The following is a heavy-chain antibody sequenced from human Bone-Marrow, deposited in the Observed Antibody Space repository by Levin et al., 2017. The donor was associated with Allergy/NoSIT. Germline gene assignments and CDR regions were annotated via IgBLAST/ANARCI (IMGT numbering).Heavy chain of an antibody. D-gene: IGHD2-21*02. CDR1: GLTFSDAW. Sequence: GGSLRLSCAASGLTFSDAWMNWVRQAPGKGLEWVGRIKSKIAGETTDYAAPVKGRFIISRDDSKNTLYLQMNSLNIEDTAIYYCTSALLTPYCTGDCYAALFDYWGQGTLVTVSS. CDR3: TSALLTPYCTGDCYAALFDY. V-gene: IGHV3-15*01. J-gene: IGHJ4*02. CDR2: IKSKIAGETT.